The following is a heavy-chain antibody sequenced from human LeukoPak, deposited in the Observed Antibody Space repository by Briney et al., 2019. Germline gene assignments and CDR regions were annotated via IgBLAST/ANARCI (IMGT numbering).Heavy chain of an antibody. CDR1: GGSISSNGYY. CDR2: IHYSGTT. Sequence: SETLSLTCTVSGGSISSNGYYWGWIRQPPGKGLECIGSIHYSGTTYDNPSLKSRVTLSVDTSKNQFSLKLSSVTAADTAVYYCARGGIECSGGSCYGLDYWGQGTLVTVSS. CDR3: ARGGIECSGGSCYGLDY. J-gene: IGHJ4*02. V-gene: IGHV4-39*01. D-gene: IGHD2-15*01.